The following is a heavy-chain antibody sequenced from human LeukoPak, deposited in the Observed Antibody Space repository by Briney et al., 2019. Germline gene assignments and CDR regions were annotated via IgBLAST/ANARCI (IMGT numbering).Heavy chain of an antibody. CDR1: VFTFSSYA. J-gene: IGHJ6*03. D-gene: IGHD3-3*01. CDR2: ISSKWGCK. Sequence: GSLRLSCAAPVFTFSSYALHCVRQARGKGLESVSAISSKWGCKYYGNSVKGRFTISRDRSKNTLYLQMGSLKAEDMAVYYCARAGKGVVTPFRYYYYMDVWGKGTTVTVSS. CDR3: ARAGKGVVTPFRYYYYMDV. V-gene: IGHV3-64*01.